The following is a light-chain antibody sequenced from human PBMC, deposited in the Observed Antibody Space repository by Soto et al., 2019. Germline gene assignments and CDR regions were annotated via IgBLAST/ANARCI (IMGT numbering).Light chain of an antibody. Sequence: DIVMTQSPDSLAVSLGERATIKCRSSQTILKSSIKKNSLAWYQQKPGQPPRLLIYWASTRDSGVPDRFSGSVSGTDFTLTITRLQDEDVAVYYCQQYYSSSLTFGGGNKGEIK. J-gene: IGKJ4*01. CDR3: QQYYSSSLT. CDR1: QTILKSSIKKNS. V-gene: IGKV4-1*01. CDR2: WAS.